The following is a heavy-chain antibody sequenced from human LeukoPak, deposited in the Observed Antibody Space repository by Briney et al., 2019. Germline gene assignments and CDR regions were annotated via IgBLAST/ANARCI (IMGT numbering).Heavy chain of an antibody. J-gene: IGHJ6*03. Sequence: PSETLSLTCAVYGGSFSGYYWSWIRQPPGKGLEWIGEINHSGSTNYNPSLKSRVTISVDTSKNQFSLKLSSVTAADTAVYYCAGQREQQRPFYYYYYMDVWGKGTTVTVSS. CDR1: GGSFSGYY. CDR2: INHSGST. D-gene: IGHD6-13*01. CDR3: AGQREQQRPFYYYYYMDV. V-gene: IGHV4-34*01.